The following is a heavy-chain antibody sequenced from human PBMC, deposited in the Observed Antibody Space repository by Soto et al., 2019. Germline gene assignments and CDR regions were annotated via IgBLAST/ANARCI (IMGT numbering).Heavy chain of an antibody. D-gene: IGHD7-27*01. V-gene: IGHV4-59*08. Sequence: SETLSLTCTVSGDSISTDYWSWIRQSPGKGLEWIGFIYYGGSTNYNPSLKSRVTLSVDTPKNQFSLKLSSVTAADTAVYYCAKNWNWGSLVHWGQGTLVTVSS. CDR2: IYYGGST. J-gene: IGHJ4*02. CDR1: GDSISTDY. CDR3: AKNWNWGSLVH.